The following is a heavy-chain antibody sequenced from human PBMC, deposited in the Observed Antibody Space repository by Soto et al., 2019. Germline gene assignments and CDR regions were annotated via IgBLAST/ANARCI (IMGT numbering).Heavy chain of an antibody. CDR2: TIPIFPTP. D-gene: IGHD2-2*01. Sequence: QVQLVQSGAEVKKPGSSVTVSCKASGGTFGNSAISWVQQAPGQGLEWMGGTIPIFPTPHYAQKFQGRVTITAEESTSTAHVELTRLRSEDTAVYYWARDKVQQQLGGNYYYGIDVWGQGTTVTVSS. J-gene: IGHJ6*02. V-gene: IGHV1-69*12. CDR3: ARDKVQQQLGGNYYYGIDV. CDR1: GGTFGNSA.